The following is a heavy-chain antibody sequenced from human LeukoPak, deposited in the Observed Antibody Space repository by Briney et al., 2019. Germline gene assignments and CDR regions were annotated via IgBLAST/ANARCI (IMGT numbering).Heavy chain of an antibody. CDR2: ISTSSSYT. CDR3: ARGHYGLDG. CDR1: GFTFSDYY. J-gene: IGHJ6*02. Sequence: GGSLRLSCAASGFTFSDYYMSWIRQAPGKGLEGVSYISTSSSYTDSADSVKGRFTISRDNAKNSLDLQMNSLSAEDTAVYYCARGHYGLDGWGQGTTVTVSS. V-gene: IGHV3-11*06.